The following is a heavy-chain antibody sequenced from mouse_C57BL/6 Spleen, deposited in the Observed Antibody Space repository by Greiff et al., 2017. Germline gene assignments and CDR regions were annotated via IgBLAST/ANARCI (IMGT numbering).Heavy chain of an antibody. J-gene: IGHJ2*01. CDR1: GYTFTSYW. CDR2: IYPSDSET. V-gene: IGHV1-61*01. D-gene: IGHD1-1*01. Sequence: VQLQQPGAELVRPGSSVKLSCKASGYTFTSYWMDWVKQRPGQGLEWIGNIYPSDSETHYNQKFKDKATLTVDKSSSTAYMQLSSLTSEDSAVYYCARYYGSSPYYFDYWGQGTTLTVSS. CDR3: ARYYGSSPYYFDY.